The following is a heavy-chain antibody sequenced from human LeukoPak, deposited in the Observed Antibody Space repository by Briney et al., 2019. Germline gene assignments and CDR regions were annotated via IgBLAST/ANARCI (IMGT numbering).Heavy chain of an antibody. J-gene: IGHJ4*02. CDR1: GFTFSTYS. CDR2: ISTSSGTM. D-gene: IGHD2-2*01. V-gene: IGHV3-48*04. CDR3: AIEGSAADDFDY. Sequence: GGSLRLSCAASGFTFSTYSMNWVRQAPGKGLEWVSYISTSSGTMYYADSVKGRFTISRDNAQNSLYLQMNSLTAEDTAVYYCAIEGSAADDFDYWGQGTLVTVSS.